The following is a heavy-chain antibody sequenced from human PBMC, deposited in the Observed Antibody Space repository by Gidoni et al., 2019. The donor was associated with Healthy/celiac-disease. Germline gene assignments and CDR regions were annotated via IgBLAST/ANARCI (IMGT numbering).Heavy chain of an antibody. CDR1: GFTFSSYS. CDR2: ISISSSYI. Sequence: EVQLVESGGGLVKPGGSLRLSCAASGFTFSSYSMNWVRQAPGKGLEFVSSISISSSYIYYADSVKGRFTISRDNAKNSLYLQMNSLRAEDTAVYYCARVKYYYGSGSYLLGYWGQGTLVTVSS. V-gene: IGHV3-21*01. CDR3: ARVKYYYGSGSYLLGY. J-gene: IGHJ4*02. D-gene: IGHD3-10*01.